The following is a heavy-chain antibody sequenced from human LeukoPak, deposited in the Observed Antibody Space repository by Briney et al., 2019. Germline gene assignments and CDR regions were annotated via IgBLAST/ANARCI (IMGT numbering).Heavy chain of an antibody. V-gene: IGHV1-2*02. J-gene: IGHJ4*02. Sequence: GASVKVSCKASGYTFTGYYMHWVRQAPGQGLEWMGWINPNSGGTNYAQKFQGRVTMTRDTSISTAYMELSRLRSEDTAVYYCARLSPIGGYRRLDYWGQGTLVTVSS. CDR3: ARLSPIGGYRRLDY. CDR1: GYTFTGYY. CDR2: INPNSGGT. D-gene: IGHD5-12*01.